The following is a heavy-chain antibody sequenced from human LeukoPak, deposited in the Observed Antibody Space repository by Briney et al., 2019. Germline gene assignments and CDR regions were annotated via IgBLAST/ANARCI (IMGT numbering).Heavy chain of an antibody. CDR1: GYSFTTYD. V-gene: IGHV1-8*01. CDR3: ARGPQAPGYCSGGSCYSFYYYYMDV. D-gene: IGHD2-15*01. Sequence: ASVTVSCKAPGYSFTTYDINWVRQAAGQGLEWVAWMNPNSGNTGYAQKFQGRVTMTRNTSISTAYMELSSLRSEDTAVYYCARGPQAPGYCSGGSCYSFYYYYMDVWGKGTTVTVSS. J-gene: IGHJ6*03. CDR2: MNPNSGNT.